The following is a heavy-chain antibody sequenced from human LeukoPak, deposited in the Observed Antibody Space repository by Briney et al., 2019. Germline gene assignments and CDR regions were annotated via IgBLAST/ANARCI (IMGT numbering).Heavy chain of an antibody. D-gene: IGHD3-16*01. CDR2: INDSGET. J-gene: IGHJ4*02. CDR1: EFTVISIA. CDR3: AKLIGDLVSEKY. V-gene: IGHV3-23*01. Sequence: GGYLRLYCSASEFTVISIALRWVPQAPGQGREGVSSINDSGETFDPDFVEGGITISRANPKNTLYLQMSSLRAEDTAVYYCAKLIGDLVSEKYWGQGVLVTVSS.